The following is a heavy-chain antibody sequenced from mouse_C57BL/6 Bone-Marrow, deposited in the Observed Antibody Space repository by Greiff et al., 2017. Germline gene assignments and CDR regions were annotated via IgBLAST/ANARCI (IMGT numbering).Heavy chain of an antibody. CDR1: GFTFTDYY. V-gene: IGHV7-3*01. Sequence: EVKVVESGGGLVQPGGSLSLSCAASGFTFTDYYMSWVRQPPGKALEWLGFIRNKANGYTTEYSASVKGRFTISRDNSQRILSLQMNALTAENSATYYCASLAYYAMDYWGQGTSVTVSS. CDR3: ASLAYYAMDY. CDR2: IRNKANGYTT. J-gene: IGHJ4*01.